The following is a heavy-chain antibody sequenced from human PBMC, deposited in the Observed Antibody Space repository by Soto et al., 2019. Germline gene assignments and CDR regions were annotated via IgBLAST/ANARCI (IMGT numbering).Heavy chain of an antibody. CDR2: ISYDGSNK. J-gene: IGHJ4*02. D-gene: IGHD3-22*01. Sequence: ESGGGVVQPGRSLRLSCAASGFTFSSYAMHWVRQAPGKGLEWVAVISYDGSNKYYADSVKGRFTISRDNSKNTLYLQMNSLRAEDTAVYYCAREDDSSGYYYPFDYWGQGTLVTVSS. CDR1: GFTFSSYA. CDR3: AREDDSSGYYYPFDY. V-gene: IGHV3-30-3*01.